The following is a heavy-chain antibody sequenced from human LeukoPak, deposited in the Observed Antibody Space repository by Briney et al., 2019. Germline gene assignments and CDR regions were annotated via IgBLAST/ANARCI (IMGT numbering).Heavy chain of an antibody. D-gene: IGHD2-2*01. Sequence: GGSLRLSCAASGFTFSSYWMSWVRQAPGKGLEWVANIKQDGSEKYYVDSVKGRFTISRDNAKNSLYLQMNSLRAEDTAVYYCARGGVCSSTSCHLDYWGQGTLVTVSS. CDR3: ARGGVCSSTSCHLDY. CDR2: IKQDGSEK. J-gene: IGHJ4*02. V-gene: IGHV3-7*01. CDR1: GFTFSSYW.